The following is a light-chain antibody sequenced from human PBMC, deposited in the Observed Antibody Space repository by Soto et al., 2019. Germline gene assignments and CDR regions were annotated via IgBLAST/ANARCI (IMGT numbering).Light chain of an antibody. CDR2: AAS. CDR3: QQYDSYPRT. V-gene: IGKV1-8*01. J-gene: IGKJ2*01. CDR1: QGISSY. Sequence: AIRMTQSPSSFSASTGDRVTITCRASQGISSYLAWYQQKPGKAPKLLIYAASTLQSGVPSRFSGSGSGTDFTLTISCLQSEDFANYYCQQYDSYPRTFGQGTKLEIK.